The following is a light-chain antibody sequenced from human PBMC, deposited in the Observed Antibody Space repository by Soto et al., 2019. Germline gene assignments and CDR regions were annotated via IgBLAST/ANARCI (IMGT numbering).Light chain of an antibody. CDR3: QQYNSFPT. Sequence: DIQMTQSPSTLSASVGERVTITCRASQSISIWLAWYQQKPGKAPKLLIYKASSLESGVPSRFSGSGSGTEFTLTISSLQPDDFASYYCQQYNSFPTFDQGTKVEIK. J-gene: IGKJ1*01. CDR2: KAS. CDR1: QSISIW. V-gene: IGKV1-5*03.